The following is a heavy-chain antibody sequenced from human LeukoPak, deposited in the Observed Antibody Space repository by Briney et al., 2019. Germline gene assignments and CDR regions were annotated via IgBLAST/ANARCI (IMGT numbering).Heavy chain of an antibody. CDR1: GYSISSGYY. CDR2: IYYSGST. V-gene: IGHV4-38-2*02. J-gene: IGHJ4*02. D-gene: IGHD3-10*01. CDR3: ARVAHMVRGAYFDY. Sequence: SETLSLTCTVSGYSISSGYYWGWIRQPPVKGLEWIGSIYYSGSTYYNPSLKSRVTISVDTSKNQFSLKLSSVTAADTAVYYCARVAHMVRGAYFDYWGQGTLVTVSS.